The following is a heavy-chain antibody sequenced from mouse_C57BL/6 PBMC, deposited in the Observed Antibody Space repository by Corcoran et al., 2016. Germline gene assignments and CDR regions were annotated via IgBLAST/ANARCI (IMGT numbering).Heavy chain of an antibody. J-gene: IGHJ2*01. D-gene: IGHD1-1*01. V-gene: IGHV1-18*01. CDR2: INPNNGGT. Sequence: EVQLQQSGPELVKPGASVKIPCKASGYTFTDYNMDWVKQSHGKSLEWIGDINPNNGGTIYNQKFKGKTTLTVDKSSSTAYMELRSLTSEDTAVYYCARCRFYGCSLYYFDYWGQGTTLTVSS. CDR1: GYTFTDYN. CDR3: ARCRFYGCSLYYFDY.